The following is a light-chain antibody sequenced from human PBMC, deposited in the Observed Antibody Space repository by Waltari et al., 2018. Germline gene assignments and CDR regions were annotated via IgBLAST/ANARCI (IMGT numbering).Light chain of an antibody. Sequence: DIVLTQSPALLSLSPGERASLSCRASQSVTNYLAWYQQKPGQAPRLLISDTSNRATGIPARVRGSGCGTDFTLTISSREPEKFAVFYCQQRRNWPLTFGGGTKVES. CDR3: QQRRNWPLT. J-gene: IGKJ4*01. CDR1: QSVTNY. V-gene: IGKV3-11*01. CDR2: DTS.